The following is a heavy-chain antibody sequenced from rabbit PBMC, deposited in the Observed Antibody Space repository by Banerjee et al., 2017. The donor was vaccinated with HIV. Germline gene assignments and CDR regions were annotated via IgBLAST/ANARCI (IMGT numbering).Heavy chain of an antibody. V-gene: IGHV1S40*01. CDR1: GFSFSSGYD. CDR2: INTSSGNT. D-gene: IGHD1-1*01. CDR3: ARAYVTTSAEYNL. J-gene: IGHJ4*01. Sequence: LEESGGDLVKPGASLTLTCTASGFSFSSGYDMCWVRQAPGKGLEWIACINTSSGNTVYASWAKGRFTISKTSSTTVTLQMTSLTAADTATYFCARAYVTTSAEYNLWGQGTLVTVS.